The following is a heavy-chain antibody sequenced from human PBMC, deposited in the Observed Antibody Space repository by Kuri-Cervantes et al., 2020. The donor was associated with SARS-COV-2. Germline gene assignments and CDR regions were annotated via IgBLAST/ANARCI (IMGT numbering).Heavy chain of an antibody. CDR1: GYTFTGYY. CDR2: INPNSGGT. D-gene: IGHD2-2*01. Sequence: ASVKVSCKASGYTFTGYYMHWVRQAPGQGLEWMGRINPNSGGTNYAQKFQGRVTMTRDTSISTAYMELSRLRSDDTAVYYCTRGREYCGSISCPLDWFDPWGQGTLVTVSS. CDR3: TRGREYCGSISCPLDWFDP. V-gene: IGHV1-2*06. J-gene: IGHJ5*02.